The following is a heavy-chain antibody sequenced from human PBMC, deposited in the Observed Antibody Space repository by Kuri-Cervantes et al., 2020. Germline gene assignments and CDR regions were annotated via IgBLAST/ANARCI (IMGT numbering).Heavy chain of an antibody. Sequence: GGSLRLSCAASGFTFSTYATHWVRQAPGEGLEWVTVISYDGSNKYYADSVKGRFTISRDNSKNTLYLQMNSLRADDTAVYYCARGPKRGVGFSDSLFDYWGQGTLVTVSS. D-gene: IGHD2-21*01. CDR3: ARGPKRGVGFSDSLFDY. V-gene: IGHV3-30-3*01. CDR1: GFTFSTYA. CDR2: ISYDGSNK. J-gene: IGHJ4*02.